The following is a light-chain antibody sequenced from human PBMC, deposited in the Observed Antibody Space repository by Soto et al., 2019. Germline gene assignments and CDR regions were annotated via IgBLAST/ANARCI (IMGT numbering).Light chain of an antibody. Sequence: EIVLTQSPATLSLSPGERAALSCRASQSVGSHLAWYQQRPGQAPRLLIYESSSRVSGIPARFSGSGSGTELTLTISSLESEDFAVYYCQQRSNWPLTFGGGTKV. V-gene: IGKV3-11*01. CDR1: QSVGSH. J-gene: IGKJ4*01. CDR2: ESS. CDR3: QQRSNWPLT.